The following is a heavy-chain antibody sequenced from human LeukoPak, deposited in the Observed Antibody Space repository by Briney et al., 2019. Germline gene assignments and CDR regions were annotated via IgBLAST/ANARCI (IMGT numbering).Heavy chain of an antibody. V-gene: IGHV3-23*01. CDR3: AKGPDNWIANFDY. J-gene: IGHJ4*02. D-gene: IGHD1-20*01. CDR2: IGGGGDTT. CDR1: GFTFSNYA. Sequence: GGSLRLSCAASGFTFSNYALSWVRQAPGKGLEWVSGIGGGGDTTYYADSVKGRFTISRDNSKNTLYLQMNSLKAEDTAVYYCAKGPDNWIANFDYWGQGPLVTVSS.